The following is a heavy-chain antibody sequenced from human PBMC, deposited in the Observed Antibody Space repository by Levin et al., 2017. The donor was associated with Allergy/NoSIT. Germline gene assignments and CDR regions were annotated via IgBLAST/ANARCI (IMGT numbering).Heavy chain of an antibody. J-gene: IGHJ6*03. D-gene: IGHD5-12*01. Sequence: KASETLSLTCSVSGASISRGFYYWSWIRQPAGEGLEWIGRIYVTGSTTYSPSLKSRATISLDRAKDQVSWKINSVTAADTAVYYCARDLEGFSGYKPYCYVDVWGKGTTVTVSS. CDR2: IYVTGST. CDR1: GASISRGFYY. V-gene: IGHV4-61*02. CDR3: ARDLEGFSGYKPYCYVDV.